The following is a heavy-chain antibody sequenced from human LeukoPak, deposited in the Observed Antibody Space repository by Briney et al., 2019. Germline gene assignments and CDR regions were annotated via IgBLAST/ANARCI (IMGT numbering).Heavy chain of an antibody. D-gene: IGHD6-19*01. CDR3: ASGWYINY. Sequence: GGSLRLSCAASGFTFSSYAMHWVRQAPGKGLEWVAVISYDGSNKYYADSVKGRFTISRDDSKNTLYLQMNSLRAEDTAVYYCASGWYINYWGQGTLVTVSS. CDR2: ISYDGSNK. V-gene: IGHV3-30-3*01. J-gene: IGHJ4*02. CDR1: GFTFSSYA.